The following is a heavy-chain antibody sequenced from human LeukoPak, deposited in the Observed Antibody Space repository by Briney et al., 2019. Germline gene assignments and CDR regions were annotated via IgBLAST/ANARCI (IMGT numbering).Heavy chain of an antibody. V-gene: IGHV3-15*07. J-gene: IGHJ4*02. Sequence: GGSLRLSCLASGFTFSNTWMNWVRRAPGKGLEWVARIRSKRDGGTTDYAAPVKGRFTISRDDSKNTMYLQMNSLKAEDTAVYYCARDQHSSSWSFDYWGQGTLVTVSS. CDR3: ARDQHSSSWSFDY. CDR1: GFTFSNTW. CDR2: IRSKRDGGTT. D-gene: IGHD6-13*01.